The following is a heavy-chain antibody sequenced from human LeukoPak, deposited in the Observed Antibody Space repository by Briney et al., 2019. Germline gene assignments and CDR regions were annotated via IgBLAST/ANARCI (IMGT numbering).Heavy chain of an antibody. V-gene: IGHV5-51*01. CDR1: GYSFTSYW. CDR3: ARQPPSQYDVLTGYLYGMDV. J-gene: IGHJ6*02. CDR2: IYPGDSDT. Sequence: GKSLKISCKGSGYSFTSYWIGWVRQMPGKGLEWMGIIYPGDSDTRYSPSFQGQVTISADKSISTAYLQWSSLKASDTAMYYCARQPPSQYDVLTGYLYGMDVWGQGTTVTVSS. D-gene: IGHD3-9*01.